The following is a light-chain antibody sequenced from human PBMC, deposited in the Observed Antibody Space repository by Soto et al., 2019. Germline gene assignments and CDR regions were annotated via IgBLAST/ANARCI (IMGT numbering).Light chain of an antibody. CDR2: EVS. J-gene: IGLJ1*01. CDR1: SSDIGTYDY. V-gene: IGLV2-8*01. CDR3: TSYTGDDFTFV. Sequence: QSVLTQPPSASGSLGQSVTIPCTGTSSDIGTYDYVSWYQQHPGRAPKLIIFEVSKRPLGVPDRFSGSKSGNTASLIVSGLQPDDEAEYHCTSYTGDDFTFVFGTGTKVTVL.